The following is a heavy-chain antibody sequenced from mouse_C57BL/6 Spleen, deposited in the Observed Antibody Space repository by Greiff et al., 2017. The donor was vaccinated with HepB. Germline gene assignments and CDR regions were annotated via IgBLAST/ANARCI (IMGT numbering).Heavy chain of an antibody. CDR1: GYTFTSYW. V-gene: IGHV1-72*01. J-gene: IGHJ1*03. D-gene: IGHD2-3*01. CDR3: ACPHPLYDGYQYFDV. CDR2: IDPNSGGT. Sequence: QVQLQHPGAELVKPGASVKLSCKASGYTFTSYWMHWVKQRPGRGLEWIGRIDPNSGGTKYNEKFKSKATLTVDKPSSTAYMQLSSLTSEDSAVYYCACPHPLYDGYQYFDVWGTGTTVTVSS.